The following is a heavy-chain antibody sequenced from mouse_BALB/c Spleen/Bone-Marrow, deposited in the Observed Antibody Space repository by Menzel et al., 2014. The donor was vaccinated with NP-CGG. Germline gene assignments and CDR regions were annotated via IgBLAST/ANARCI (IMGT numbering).Heavy chain of an antibody. CDR3: ARNWVYSDY. J-gene: IGHJ2*01. CDR2: IDPSNSET. D-gene: IGHD4-1*01. CDR1: GYTFISYW. V-gene: IGHV1-69*02. Sequence: QVQLQQFGAELVKPGAPAKLSCKASGYTFISYWMNWVKQRPGRGLEWTGRIDPSNSETHYNQKFKDKATLSVDKSSSTAYIQLSSLTSEDSAVYYCARNWVYSDYWGQGTTLTVSS.